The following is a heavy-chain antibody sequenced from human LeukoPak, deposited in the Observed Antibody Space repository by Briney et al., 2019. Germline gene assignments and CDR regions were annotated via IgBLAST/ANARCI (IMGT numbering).Heavy chain of an antibody. CDR1: GFSFTSYA. J-gene: IGHJ5*02. V-gene: IGHV3-23*01. CDR3: AHRYYASSPFDP. CDR2: ISTTGGST. D-gene: IGHD3-10*01. Sequence: GGSLRLSCAAPGFSFTSYAMTWVRQAPGKGLEWVSEISTTGGSTYYADSVKGRFTISRDSSKNTLYLQMHSLRAEDTAVYYCAHRYYASSPFDPWGQGTLVTVSS.